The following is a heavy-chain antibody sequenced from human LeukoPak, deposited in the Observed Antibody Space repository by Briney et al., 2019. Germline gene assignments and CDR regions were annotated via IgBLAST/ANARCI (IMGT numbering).Heavy chain of an antibody. CDR1: GYSFTSYY. CDR2: INPSGGST. Sequence: ASVKVSCKTSGYSFTSYYMHWVRQAPGQGLEWMGIINPSGGSTTYGQNFQGRLTMTSDTSASTVYMELSSLRSEDTAVYYCARSSAYYNEADIWGQGTMVTVSS. CDR3: ARSSAYYNEADI. J-gene: IGHJ3*02. D-gene: IGHD3-9*01. V-gene: IGHV1-46*01.